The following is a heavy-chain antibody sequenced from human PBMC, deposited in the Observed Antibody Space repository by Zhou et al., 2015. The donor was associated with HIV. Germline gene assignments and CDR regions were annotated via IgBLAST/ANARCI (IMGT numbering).Heavy chain of an antibody. V-gene: IGHV1-69*01. J-gene: IGHJ1*01. Sequence: QVQLVQSGAEVKKPGSSVKVSCKASGGTFSSYAISWVRQAPGQGLEWMGGIIPIFGTANYAQKFQGRVTITADESTSTAYMELSSLRSEDTAVYYCARVPYYYDSSGYVGYFQHWGQGHPGHRLL. CDR1: GGTFSSYA. D-gene: IGHD3-22*01. CDR2: IIPIFGTA. CDR3: ARVPYYYDSSGYVGYFQH.